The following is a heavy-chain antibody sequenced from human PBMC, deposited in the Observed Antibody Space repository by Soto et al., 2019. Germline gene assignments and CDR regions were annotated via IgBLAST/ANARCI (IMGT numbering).Heavy chain of an antibody. J-gene: IGHJ3*02. D-gene: IGHD5-12*01. V-gene: IGHV1-3*01. CDR1: GYTFTSYA. CDR3: ARERRWLQSPDALDI. Sequence: ASVKVSCKASGYTFTSYAMHWVRQAPGQRLEWMGWINAGNGNTKYSQKFQGRVTITRDTSASTAYMELSSLRSEDTAVYYCARERRWLQSPDALDIWGQGTMVTVS. CDR2: INAGNGNT.